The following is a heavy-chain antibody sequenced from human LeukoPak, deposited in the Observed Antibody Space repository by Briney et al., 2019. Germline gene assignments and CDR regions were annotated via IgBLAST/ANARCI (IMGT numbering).Heavy chain of an antibody. CDR3: ARGDFWSGYPPDY. Sequence: GWSLRLSCAASGFTFSSYGMHWVRQAPGKGLEWVAVISYDGSNKYYADSVKGRFTISRDNSKNTLYLQMNSLRPEDTAVYYCARGDFWSGYPPDYWGQGTLVTVSS. CDR1: GFTFSSYG. CDR2: ISYDGSNK. V-gene: IGHV3-30*03. J-gene: IGHJ4*02. D-gene: IGHD3-3*01.